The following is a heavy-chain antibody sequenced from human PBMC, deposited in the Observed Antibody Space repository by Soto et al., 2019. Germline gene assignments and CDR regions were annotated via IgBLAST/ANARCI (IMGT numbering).Heavy chain of an antibody. D-gene: IGHD6-6*01. CDR3: ARDKGPSIAARPYYYYVDV. Sequence: QVQLQESGPGLVKPSETLSLTCTVSGGSISSYYWSWIRQPPGKGLEWIGYIYYSGSTNYNPSLKSRVTISVDTSKNQFSLKLSSVTAADTAVYYCARDKGPSIAARPYYYYVDVWGKGTTVTVSS. V-gene: IGHV4-59*01. J-gene: IGHJ6*03. CDR1: GGSISSYY. CDR2: IYYSGST.